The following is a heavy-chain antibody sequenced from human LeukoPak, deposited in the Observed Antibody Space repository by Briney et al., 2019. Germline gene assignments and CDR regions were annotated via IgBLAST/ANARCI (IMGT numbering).Heavy chain of an antibody. D-gene: IGHD3-10*01. CDR3: ARGGSAASYNWFVP. J-gene: IGHJ5*02. CDR1: GFTFDDYA. CDR2: ITWNSGSM. V-gene: IGHV3-9*01. Sequence: PGGSLRLSCAASGFTFDDYAMHWVRQAPGKGLEWVSGITWNSGSMGYGDSVKGRFTISRDNAKNSLYLQMNSLRVEDTAVYYCARGGSAASYNWFVPWGQGTLVTVSS.